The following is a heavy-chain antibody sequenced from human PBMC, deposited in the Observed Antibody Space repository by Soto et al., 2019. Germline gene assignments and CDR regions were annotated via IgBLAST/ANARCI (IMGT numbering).Heavy chain of an antibody. V-gene: IGHV1-46*01. J-gene: IGHJ3*02. CDR1: GYIFTDYH. CDR2: INPSGGGT. CDR3: ARGRSSAFDI. Sequence: QVQLVQSGAEVKKPGASVMLSCKASGYIFTDYHMYWVRQAPGQGLEWVGTINPSGGGTSYAQKFQXXVXMXMDTSTSTVYMELNSLRSDDTAVHYCARGRSSAFDIWGQGTMVTVSS.